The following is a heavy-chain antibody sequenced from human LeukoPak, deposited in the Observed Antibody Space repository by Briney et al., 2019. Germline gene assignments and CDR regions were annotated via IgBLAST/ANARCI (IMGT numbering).Heavy chain of an antibody. D-gene: IGHD3-16*01. V-gene: IGHV5-51*01. CDR1: GYSFTSYW. Sequence: GESLKISCQGSGYSFTSYWIGWVRQMPGRGLEWMGIIYPRDSDTIYSPSFQGQITISADKSINTAYLQWSSLRVSDSAMYFCARIRLGESPADFWGRGTPVTVSS. CDR2: IYPRDSDT. CDR3: ARIRLGESPADF. J-gene: IGHJ4*02.